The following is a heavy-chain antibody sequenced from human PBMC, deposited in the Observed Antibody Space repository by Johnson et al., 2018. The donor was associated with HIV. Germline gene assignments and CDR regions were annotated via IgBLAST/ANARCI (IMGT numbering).Heavy chain of an antibody. V-gene: IGHV3-66*01. CDR1: GITVNTNY. CDR3: ARACRDGYTCDAFDI. Sequence: VQLVESGGGLVQPGGSLTLSCAASGITVNTNYMAWVRQAPGKGLEWVSVMYAGGSAFYADSVKGRFTVSRDNSKNTLYLQMNSLRAEDTAVYYCARACRDGYTCDAFDIWGQGTLVTVSS. CDR2: MYAGGSA. J-gene: IGHJ3*02. D-gene: IGHD5-24*01.